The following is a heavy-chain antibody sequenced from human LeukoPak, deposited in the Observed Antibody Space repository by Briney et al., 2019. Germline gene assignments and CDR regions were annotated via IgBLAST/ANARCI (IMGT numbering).Heavy chain of an antibody. CDR1: GDSVSSNSAA. Sequence: SQTLSLTCAISGDSVSSNSAAWNWIRQSPSRGLEWLGRTYYRSKWYNDYAVSVKSRITINPDTSKNQFSLQLNSVTPEDTAVYYCARDRHYYDSSGYYYYFDYWGQGTLVTVSS. CDR2: TYYRSKWYN. V-gene: IGHV6-1*01. CDR3: ARDRHYYDSSGYYYYFDY. J-gene: IGHJ4*02. D-gene: IGHD3-22*01.